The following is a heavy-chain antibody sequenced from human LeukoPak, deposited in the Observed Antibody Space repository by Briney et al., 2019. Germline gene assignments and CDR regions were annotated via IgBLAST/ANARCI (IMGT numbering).Heavy chain of an antibody. CDR2: IYYSGST. Sequence: PSETLSLTCTVSGGSISSDDYYWSWIRQPPGKGLECIGYIYYSGSTYYNPSLKSRVTISVDTSKNQFSLKLSSVTAADTAVYYCARGGATTVTDHWYNWFDPWGQGTLATVSS. CDR1: GGSISSDDYY. V-gene: IGHV4-30-4*01. D-gene: IGHD4-17*01. CDR3: ARGGATTVTDHWYNWFDP. J-gene: IGHJ5*02.